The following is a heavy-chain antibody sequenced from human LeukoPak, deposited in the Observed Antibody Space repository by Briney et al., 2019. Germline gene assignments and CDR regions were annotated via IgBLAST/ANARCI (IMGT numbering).Heavy chain of an antibody. J-gene: IGHJ4*02. CDR2: INPNSGGT. Sequence: GASVKVSCKASGYTFTGYYMHWVRQAPGQGLEWMGWINPNSGGTNYAQKFQGRVTMTRDTSISTAYMELSRLRSDDTAVYYCARTPLLRYFEIDYWGQGTLVTVSS. CDR1: GYTFTGYY. D-gene: IGHD3-9*01. CDR3: ARTPLLRYFEIDY. V-gene: IGHV1-2*02.